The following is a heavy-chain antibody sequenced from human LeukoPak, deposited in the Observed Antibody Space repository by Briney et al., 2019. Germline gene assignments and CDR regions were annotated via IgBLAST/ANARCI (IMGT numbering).Heavy chain of an antibody. D-gene: IGHD3-22*01. V-gene: IGHV3-73*01. CDR2: IRSKTNSYAT. CDR3: TGRPTDSSAYFNWLDP. Sequence: PGGSLRLSCAASEFTFSGSAMHWVRQASGKGLEWVGRIRSKTNSYATAYAASVRGRFTIFSDDSKNTAYLQMNSLKTEDTAVYYCTGRPTDSSAYFNWLDPWGQGTLVTVSS. J-gene: IGHJ5*02. CDR1: EFTFSGSA.